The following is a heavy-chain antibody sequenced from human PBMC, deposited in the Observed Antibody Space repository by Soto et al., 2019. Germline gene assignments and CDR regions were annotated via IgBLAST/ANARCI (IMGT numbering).Heavy chain of an antibody. D-gene: IGHD1-26*01. CDR2: ISGSGGST. Sequence: GGSLRLSCAASGFTFSSYAMSWVRQAPGKGLEWVSAISGSGGSTYYADSVKGRFTISRDNSKNTLYLQMNSLRAEDTAVYYCAKDMSYSGSYAVFDYWGQGTLVTVSS. CDR3: AKDMSYSGSYAVFDY. J-gene: IGHJ4*02. CDR1: GFTFSSYA. V-gene: IGHV3-23*01.